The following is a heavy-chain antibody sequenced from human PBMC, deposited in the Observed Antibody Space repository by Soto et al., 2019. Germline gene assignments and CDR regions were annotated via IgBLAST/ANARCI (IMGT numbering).Heavy chain of an antibody. Sequence: QVQLVQSGAEVKKPGASVKVSCKASGYTFTSYAMHWVRQAPGQRLEWMGWINAGNGNTKYSQKFQGTVTITRDTSASTAYMELSSLRSEDTAVYYCASERRGDYGEYAMLWGQGTLVTVSP. CDR3: ASERRGDYGEYAML. D-gene: IGHD4-17*01. J-gene: IGHJ4*02. CDR2: INAGNGNT. CDR1: GYTFTSYA. V-gene: IGHV1-3*01.